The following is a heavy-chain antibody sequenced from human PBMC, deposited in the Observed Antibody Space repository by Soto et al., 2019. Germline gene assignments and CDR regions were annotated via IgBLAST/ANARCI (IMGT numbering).Heavy chain of an antibody. J-gene: IGHJ5*02. CDR1: GGSFSGYY. CDR2: INHSGST. CDR3: ARGSILQLVITMVRQGGWFDP. V-gene: IGHV4-34*01. D-gene: IGHD3-10*01. Sequence: PSETLSLTCAVYGGSFSGYYWSWIRQPPGKGLEWIGEINHSGSTNYNPSLKSRVTISVDTSKNQFSLKLSSVTAADTAVYYCARGSILQLVITMVRQGGWFDPWGQGTLVTVSS.